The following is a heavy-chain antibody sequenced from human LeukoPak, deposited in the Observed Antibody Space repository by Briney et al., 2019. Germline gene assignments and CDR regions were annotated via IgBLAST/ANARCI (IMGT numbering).Heavy chain of an antibody. CDR3: ARVRCSSNSCFPDY. J-gene: IGHJ4*02. Sequence: GESLKISCAASGFTFSTYWMSWVRQAGGKGLEWVANIKQDGSDKYYVDSVKGRFTISRDNAKNSLFLQMNSLRAEDTAVYYCARVRCSSNSCFPDYWGQGTLVTVSS. CDR1: GFTFSTYW. V-gene: IGHV3-7*01. CDR2: IKQDGSDK. D-gene: IGHD2-2*01.